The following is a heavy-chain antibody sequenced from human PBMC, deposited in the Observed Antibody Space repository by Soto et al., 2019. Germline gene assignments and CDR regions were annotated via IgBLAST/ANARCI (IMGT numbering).Heavy chain of an antibody. D-gene: IGHD5-18*01. Sequence: SQTLSLTCAISGDSVSSYSAAWNWIRQSPSGGLEWLGRTYYRSRFFSDYAESVKSRIIINPDTSKNQFSLQLKSVTPEDTAVYYCVRDGDTAMVTYYFDYWGQGTLVTVSS. CDR2: TYYRSRFFS. CDR3: VRDGDTAMVTYYFDY. CDR1: GDSVSSYSAA. J-gene: IGHJ4*02. V-gene: IGHV6-1*01.